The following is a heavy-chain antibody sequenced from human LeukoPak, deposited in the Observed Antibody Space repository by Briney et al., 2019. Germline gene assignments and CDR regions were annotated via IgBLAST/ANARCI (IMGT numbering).Heavy chain of an antibody. V-gene: IGHV4-39*01. CDR1: GGSMSSSTYY. D-gene: IGHD1-26*01. CDR2: IDYSGST. CDR3: ARHLGFDGSYPNFPFDY. Sequence: SETLSLTCTVSGGSMSSSTYYWGRIRQPPGKGLEWIGSIDYSGSTFYNPTLESRLTIPLDRSKNQFSLKLSSVTAADTAVYYRARHLGFDGSYPNFPFDYWGQGTLVTVSS. J-gene: IGHJ4*02.